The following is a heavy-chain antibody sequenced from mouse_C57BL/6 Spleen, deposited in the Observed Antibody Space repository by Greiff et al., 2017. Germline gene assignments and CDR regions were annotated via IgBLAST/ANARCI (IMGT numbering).Heavy chain of an antibody. CDR3: EGVLGRWAFAR. J-gene: IGHJ3*01. CDR2: IYPGSGST. CDR1: GYTFTSYW. D-gene: IGHD2-3*01. Sequence: QVQLQQPGAELVKPGSSVKMSCKASGYTFTSYWITWVKQRPGQGLEWIGDIYPGSGSTNYNEKFKRKATLTVDTSSSTAYMQLSSLTSEVSAVLCGEGVLGRWAFARWGDGAPVTVSA. V-gene: IGHV1-55*01.